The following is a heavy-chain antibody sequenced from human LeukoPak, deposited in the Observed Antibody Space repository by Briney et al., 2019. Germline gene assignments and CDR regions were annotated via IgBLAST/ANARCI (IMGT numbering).Heavy chain of an antibody. CDR2: MNPNSGNT. CDR3: AIGDYEYYFDY. Sequence: ASVKVSCKASGYTFTSYDINWVRQATGQGIEWMGWMNPNSGNTGYAQKFQGRVTITRNTSISTAYMELSSLRSEDTAVYYCAIGDYEYYFDYWGQGTLVTVSS. D-gene: IGHD4-17*01. J-gene: IGHJ4*02. V-gene: IGHV1-8*03. CDR1: GYTFTSYD.